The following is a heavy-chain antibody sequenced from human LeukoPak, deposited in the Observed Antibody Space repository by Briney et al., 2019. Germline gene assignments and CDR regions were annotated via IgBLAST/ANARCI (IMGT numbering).Heavy chain of an antibody. CDR1: GFTFSSYA. Sequence: QPGGSLRLSCAASGFTFSSYAMSWVRQAPGKGLEWVSAISGSGGSTDYADSVKGRFAISRDNSKNTLYLQMNSLRAEDTAVYYCAKEKGRTYSIDYWGQGTLVTVSS. CDR3: AKEKGRTYSIDY. D-gene: IGHD2-15*01. V-gene: IGHV3-23*01. J-gene: IGHJ4*02. CDR2: ISGSGGST.